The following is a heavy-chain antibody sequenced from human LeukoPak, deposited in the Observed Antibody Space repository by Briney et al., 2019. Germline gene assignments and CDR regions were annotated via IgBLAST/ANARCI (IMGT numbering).Heavy chain of an antibody. V-gene: IGHV4-4*07. CDR3: ARYNERDFWSGGSWFDP. CDR1: GGSISSYY. J-gene: IGHJ5*02. CDR2: IYTSGST. Sequence: SETLSLTCTVSGGSISSYYWSWIRQPAGKGLEWIGRIYTSGSTNYNPSLKSRVTMSVDTSKNQFSLKLSSVTAADTAVYNCARYNERDFWSGGSWFDPWGQGTLVTVSS. D-gene: IGHD3-3*01.